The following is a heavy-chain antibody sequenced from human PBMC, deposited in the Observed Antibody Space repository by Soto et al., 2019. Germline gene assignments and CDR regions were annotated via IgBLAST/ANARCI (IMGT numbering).Heavy chain of an antibody. Sequence: QVQLVESGGGAVQPGESLSLSCVASGFDFTYYAMHWVRQAPGKGLESVAVMSSDGSKIHHTDSVKGRFTISRDTSKNTLYLQINSLRKSDTAVYFCAQDEGVGGTLGVFVYWGQGTLVSVSS. V-gene: IGHV3-30*18. CDR1: GFDFTYYA. D-gene: IGHD1-26*01. J-gene: IGHJ4*02. CDR2: MSSDGSKI. CDR3: AQDEGVGGTLGVFVY.